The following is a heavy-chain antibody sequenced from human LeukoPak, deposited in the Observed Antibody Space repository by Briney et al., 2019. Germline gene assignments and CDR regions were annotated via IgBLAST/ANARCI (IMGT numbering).Heavy chain of an antibody. J-gene: IGHJ5*02. Sequence: SATLSLTCAFYGGSFSGYYWSWIRPPPGKGLEWIGEINHSGSTNYNPSLKSRATISVDTSKNQFSLKLSSVTAADTAVYYCAKDGYYDFWSGKSGWFDPWGQGTLVTVSS. CDR3: AKDGYYDFWSGKSGWFDP. CDR1: GGSFSGYY. V-gene: IGHV4-34*01. D-gene: IGHD3-3*01. CDR2: INHSGST.